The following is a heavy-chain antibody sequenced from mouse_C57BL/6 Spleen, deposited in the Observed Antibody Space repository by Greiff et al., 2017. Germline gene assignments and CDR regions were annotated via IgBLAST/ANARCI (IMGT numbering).Heavy chain of an antibody. V-gene: IGHV1-82*01. J-gene: IGHJ4*01. CDR3: ARGGSYGAMDY. CDR2: IYPGDGDT. CDR1: GYAFSSSW. D-gene: IGHD1-1*02. Sequence: QVQLKESGPELVKPGASVKISCKASGYAFSSSWMNWVKQRPGKGLEWIGRIYPGDGDTNYNGKFKGKATLTADKSSSTAYMQLSSLTSEDSAVYCCARGGSYGAMDYWGQGTSVTVSS.